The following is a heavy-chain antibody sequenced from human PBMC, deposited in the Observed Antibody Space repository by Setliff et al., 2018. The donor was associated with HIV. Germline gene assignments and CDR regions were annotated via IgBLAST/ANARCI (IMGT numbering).Heavy chain of an antibody. J-gene: IGHJ3*02. CDR3: ATDYNYYDSSGPILRRGDAFDI. D-gene: IGHD3-22*01. CDR2: FDPEDGET. V-gene: IGHV1-24*01. CDR1: GYTLTELS. Sequence: RASVKVSCKVSGYTLTELSMHWVRQAPGKGLEWMGGFDPEDGETIYAQKFQGRVTMTEDTSTDTAYMELSSLRSEDTAVYYCATDYNYYDSSGPILRRGDAFDIWGQGTMVTVSS.